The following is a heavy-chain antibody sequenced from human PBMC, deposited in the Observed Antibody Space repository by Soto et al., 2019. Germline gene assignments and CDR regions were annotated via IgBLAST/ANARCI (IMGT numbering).Heavy chain of an antibody. J-gene: IGHJ4*02. CDR2: VFYTGSY. Sequence: SETLSLTCSVSGASINRYYWSWLRQSPGKGLEWIGYVFYTGSYNYSPSLKSRVNMSVDTSKNQFSLRLTSVTAADTAMYYCAKGAGDYATPFDYWGQGALVTGSS. D-gene: IGHD4-17*01. CDR1: GASINRYY. CDR3: AKGAGDYATPFDY. V-gene: IGHV4-59*01.